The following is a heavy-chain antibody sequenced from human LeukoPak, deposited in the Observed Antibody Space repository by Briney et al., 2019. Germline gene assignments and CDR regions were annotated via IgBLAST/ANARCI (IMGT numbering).Heavy chain of an antibody. D-gene: IGHD6-6*01. CDR2: INSDGSST. CDR1: GFTFSSYW. V-gene: IGHV3-74*01. CDR3: ARDQSSEEDYYYYYMDV. Sequence: PGGPLRLSCAASGFTFSSYWLNWVGQAPGKGLVWVSRINSDGSSTSYADSVKGRFTISRDNAKNTLYLQMNSLRAEDTAVYYCARDQSSEEDYYYYYMDVWGKGTTVTVSS. J-gene: IGHJ6*03.